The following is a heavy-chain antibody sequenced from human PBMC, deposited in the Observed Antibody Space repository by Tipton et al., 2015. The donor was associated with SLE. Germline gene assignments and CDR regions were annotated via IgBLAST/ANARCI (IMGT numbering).Heavy chain of an antibody. D-gene: IGHD6-19*01. CDR3: AREVGYSSGWYNY. Sequence: QSGPEVKKPGASVKVSCKASGYTFTGYYMHWVRQATGQGLEWMGWMNPNSGNTGYAQKFQGRVTMTRNTSISTAYMELSSLRSEDTAVYYCAREVGYSSGWYNYWGQGTLVTVSS. J-gene: IGHJ4*02. CDR1: GYTFTGYY. V-gene: IGHV1-8*02. CDR2: MNPNSGNT.